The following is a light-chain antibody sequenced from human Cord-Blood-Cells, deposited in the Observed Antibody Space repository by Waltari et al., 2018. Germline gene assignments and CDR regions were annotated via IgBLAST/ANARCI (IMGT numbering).Light chain of an antibody. J-gene: IGKJ4*01. CDR2: DAS. CDR1: QSISSW. V-gene: IGKV1-5*01. CDR3: QQYNSYSLT. Sequence: DIQMTQSPSTLSASVGDRVTITCRASQSISSWWAWYQQKPGKAPKLLIYDASSWESGVPSRFSGSGSGTEFTLTISSLQPDDFATYYCQQYNSYSLTFGGGTKVEIK.